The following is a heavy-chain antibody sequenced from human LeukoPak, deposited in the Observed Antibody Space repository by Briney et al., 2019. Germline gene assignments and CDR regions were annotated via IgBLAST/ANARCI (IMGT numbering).Heavy chain of an antibody. J-gene: IGHJ4*02. V-gene: IGHV1-69*05. CDR2: IIPIFGTA. Sequence: SSVKVSCKASGGTFSSYAISWVRQAPGQGLEWMGGIIPIFGTANYAQKFQGRVTSTTDESTSTAYMELSSLRSEDTAVYYCARASRDGYNFGYYFDYWGQGTLVTVSS. CDR3: ARASRDGYNFGYYFDY. CDR1: GGTFSSYA. D-gene: IGHD5-24*01.